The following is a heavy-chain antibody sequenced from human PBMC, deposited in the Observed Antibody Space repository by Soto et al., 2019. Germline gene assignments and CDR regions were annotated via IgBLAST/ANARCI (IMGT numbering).Heavy chain of an antibody. CDR1: GFTFSSYW. CDR3: ARDEGGSDYYYYYGMDG. V-gene: IGHV3-7*03. J-gene: IGHJ6*02. Sequence: PGGSLRLSCAASGFTFSSYWMSWVRQAPGKGLEWVANIKQDGSEKYYVDSVKGRFTISRDNAKNSLYLQMNSLRAEDTAVYYCARDEGGSDYYYYYGMDGWGQGATVTVSS. D-gene: IGHD3-16*01. CDR2: IKQDGSEK.